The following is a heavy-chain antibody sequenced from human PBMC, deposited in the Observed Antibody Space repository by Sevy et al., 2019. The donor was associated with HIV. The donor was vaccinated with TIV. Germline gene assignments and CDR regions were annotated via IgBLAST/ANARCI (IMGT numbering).Heavy chain of an antibody. V-gene: IGHV3-23*01. J-gene: IGHJ5*02. Sequence: GWSLRLSCVASGSTFSSYVMSWVRQAPGRGLEWVSTISGSGGYTYYADSVKGRFTISRDNSKNTVDLLIISLRAEDTAVYYCAKETASGYLPWGQRTLVTVSS. CDR2: ISGSGGYT. CDR1: GSTFSSYV. D-gene: IGHD3-3*01. CDR3: AKETASGYLP.